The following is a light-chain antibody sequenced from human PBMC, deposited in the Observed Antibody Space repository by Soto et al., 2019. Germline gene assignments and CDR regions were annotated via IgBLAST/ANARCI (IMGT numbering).Light chain of an antibody. CDR2: WAS. V-gene: IGKV4-1*01. J-gene: IGKJ2*01. CDR3: QQYYSPPYT. CDR1: QSVLYISNNNNY. Sequence: DIVMTQSPDSLAVSLGERATINCKSSQSVLYISNNNNYLSWYQLKPGQPPKLLTYWASTRAFGVPDRFSGSGSGTDFTLTISNLQDEDVAIYYCQQYYSPPYTFGQGTKLEIK.